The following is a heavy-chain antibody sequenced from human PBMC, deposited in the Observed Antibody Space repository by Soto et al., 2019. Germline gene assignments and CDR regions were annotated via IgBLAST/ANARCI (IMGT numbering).Heavy chain of an antibody. CDR3: ARGGRAITVPFDP. D-gene: IGHD3-16*01. V-gene: IGHV3-30-3*01. J-gene: IGHJ5*02. CDR2: MSYDGGNK. Sequence: QVQLVDSGGGVVQPGGSLRLSCAASGFTLNNYAMHWVRQAPGKGLEWVAVMSYDGGNKYYVDSVQGRFTISRDNSMHTLFLQMNSLRVEDTAVYPCARGGRAITVPFDPWGQGTLVTVSS. CDR1: GFTLNNYA.